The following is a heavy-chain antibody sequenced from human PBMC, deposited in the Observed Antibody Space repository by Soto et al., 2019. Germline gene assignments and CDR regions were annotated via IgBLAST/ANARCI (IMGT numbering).Heavy chain of an antibody. V-gene: IGHV1-8*01. Sequence: ASVKVSCKASGYTFTSNDVTWVRQATGQGLEWMGWMNPGSGDTGYAQKFQGRVTMTRNISIATAYMELSSLRSEDTAIYYCARMASFGSLNWFDPWGQGTLVTASS. CDR1: GYTFTSND. J-gene: IGHJ5*02. CDR3: ARMASFGSLNWFDP. D-gene: IGHD5-18*01. CDR2: MNPGSGDT.